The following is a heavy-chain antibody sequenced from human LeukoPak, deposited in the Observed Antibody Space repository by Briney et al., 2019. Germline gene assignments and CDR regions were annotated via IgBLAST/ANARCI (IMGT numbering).Heavy chain of an antibody. J-gene: IGHJ4*02. CDR1: GGTFSSYA. CDR2: IIPIFGTA. V-gene: IGHV1-69*05. D-gene: IGHD3-16*02. Sequence: SVEVSCKASGGTFSSYAISWVRQAPGQGLEWMGGIIPIFGTANYAQKFQGRVTITTDESTSTAYMELSSLRSEDTAVYYCARSARVDDYVWGSYRSFDYWGQGTLVTVSS. CDR3: ARSARVDDYVWGSYRSFDY.